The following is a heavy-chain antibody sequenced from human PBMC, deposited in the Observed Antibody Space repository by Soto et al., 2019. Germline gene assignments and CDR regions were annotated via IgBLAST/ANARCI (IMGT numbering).Heavy chain of an antibody. J-gene: IGHJ3*02. Sequence: QLHLVQSGAVVKKPGASVTVSCSASGYPVTAYYMHWVRQAPGRGLEWMGGITPATGAAKYTQKFQGRVTMTRDTSTSTVFMELGGLTSEDTAVFYCARGGGVGVAGSAAFDMWGQGTLVTVSS. D-gene: IGHD3-3*01. CDR2: ITPATGAA. CDR1: GYPVTAYY. V-gene: IGHV1-2*02. CDR3: ARGGGVGVAGSAAFDM.